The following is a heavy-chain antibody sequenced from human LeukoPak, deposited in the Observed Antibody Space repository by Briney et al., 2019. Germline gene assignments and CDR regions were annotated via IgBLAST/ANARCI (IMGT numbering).Heavy chain of an antibody. Sequence: GGSLRLSCAASGFTFSSYAMSWVRQAPGKGLEWVSAISGSGGSTYYADSVKGRFTISGDNSKNTLYLQMNSLRAEDTAVYYCAKDQDYYDSSGYVPYAFDIWGQGTMVTVSS. CDR1: GFTFSSYA. J-gene: IGHJ3*02. CDR3: AKDQDYYDSSGYVPYAFDI. CDR2: ISGSGGST. D-gene: IGHD3-22*01. V-gene: IGHV3-23*01.